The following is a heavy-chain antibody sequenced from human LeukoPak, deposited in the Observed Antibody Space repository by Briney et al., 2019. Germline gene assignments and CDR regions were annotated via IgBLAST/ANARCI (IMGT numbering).Heavy chain of an antibody. Sequence: GGSLRLSCAASGFTFSTYWMAWVHQAPGKGLEWVANIKQDGSEKYYVGSVKGRFTISRDNAKNSLYLQMNSLRVEDTAVYFCASETAAPGTSFYFGMDVWGQGTTVTVSS. V-gene: IGHV3-7*01. J-gene: IGHJ6*02. CDR1: GFTFSTYW. CDR3: ASETAAPGTSFYFGMDV. D-gene: IGHD6-13*01. CDR2: IKQDGSEK.